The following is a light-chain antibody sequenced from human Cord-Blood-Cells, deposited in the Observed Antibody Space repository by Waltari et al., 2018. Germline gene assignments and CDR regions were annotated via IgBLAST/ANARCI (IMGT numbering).Light chain of an antibody. CDR2: DVS. J-gene: IGLJ3*02. Sequence: QSALTQPASVSGSPGQSITISCTGTSSDADGYNYVSWYQQHPGKAPKLMIYDVSKRPSGVSNRFSGSKSGNTASLTISGLQAEDEADYYCSSYTSSSTWVFGGGTKLTVL. V-gene: IGLV2-14*01. CDR1: SSDADGYNY. CDR3: SSYTSSSTWV.